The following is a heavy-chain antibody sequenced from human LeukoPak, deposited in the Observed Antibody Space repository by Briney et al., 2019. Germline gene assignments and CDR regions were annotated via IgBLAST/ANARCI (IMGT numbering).Heavy chain of an antibody. CDR3: ARVNDFWSGYLVDY. CDR1: GYTFTGYY. D-gene: IGHD3-3*01. Sequence: ASVKVSCKASGYTFTGYYMHWVRQAPGQGLEWMGWINPNSGGTNYAQKFQGRVTMTRDTSISTAYMELSRLRSDDTAVYYCARVNDFWSGYLVDYWGQGTLVTVSS. V-gene: IGHV1-2*02. CDR2: INPNSGGT. J-gene: IGHJ4*02.